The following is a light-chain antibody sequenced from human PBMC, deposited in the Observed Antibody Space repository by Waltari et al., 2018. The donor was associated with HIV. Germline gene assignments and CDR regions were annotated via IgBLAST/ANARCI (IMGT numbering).Light chain of an antibody. CDR2: DVS. Sequence: QSALTPPASVSVSPGQSITISCTGTSSDVGDYNYVSWYQQHPGKAPKLIIYDVSNRPSGVSNRFSGSKSGNTASLTISGLQTEDEADYYCSSYTSSSTRVFGTGTKVNVL. CDR1: SSDVGDYNY. CDR3: SSYTSSSTRV. V-gene: IGLV2-14*01. J-gene: IGLJ1*01.